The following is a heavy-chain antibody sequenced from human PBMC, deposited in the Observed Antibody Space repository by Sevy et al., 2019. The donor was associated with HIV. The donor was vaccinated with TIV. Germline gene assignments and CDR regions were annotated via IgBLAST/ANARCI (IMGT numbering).Heavy chain of an antibody. Sequence: SETLSLTCTVSGGSISSYYWSWIRQPPGKGLEWIGYIYYSGSTNYNPSLKSRFTISVDTSKNQFSLKLGSVTAADTAVYYCARLRVFEDFWSEFDYWGQGTLVTVSS. D-gene: IGHD3-3*01. J-gene: IGHJ4*02. CDR3: ARLRVFEDFWSEFDY. CDR1: GGSISSYY. V-gene: IGHV4-59*12. CDR2: IYYSGST.